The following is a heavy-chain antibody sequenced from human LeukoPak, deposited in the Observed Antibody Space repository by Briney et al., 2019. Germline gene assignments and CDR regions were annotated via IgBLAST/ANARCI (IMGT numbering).Heavy chain of an antibody. J-gene: IGHJ4*02. D-gene: IGHD4-23*01. V-gene: IGHV3-53*01. CDR2: IYSGDNT. CDR3: ARGYDGNSPFFDY. Sequence: PGGSLRLSCAASGFTVSSNYMSWVRQAPGKGLECVSVIYSGDNTYYADSVKGRFTISRDNSKNTLYLQMNSLRAEDAAVYYCARGYDGNSPFFDYWGQGTLVTVSS. CDR1: GFTVSSNY.